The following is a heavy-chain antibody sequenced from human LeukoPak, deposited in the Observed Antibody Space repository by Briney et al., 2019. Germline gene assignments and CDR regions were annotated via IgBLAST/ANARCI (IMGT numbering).Heavy chain of an antibody. CDR3: ARLKYYDSTGYSPSYYMDV. CDR2: IYGSGIT. D-gene: IGHD3-22*01. CDR1: GGPIISYY. J-gene: IGHJ6*03. V-gene: IGHV4-4*07. Sequence: SETLSLTCTVSGGPIISYYWSWIRQSAGKGLEWIGRIYGSGITDYNPSLNSRITMSLDMSKKQFSLKLTSVTAADTAVYYCARLKYYDSTGYSPSYYMDVWGKGTTVTVFS.